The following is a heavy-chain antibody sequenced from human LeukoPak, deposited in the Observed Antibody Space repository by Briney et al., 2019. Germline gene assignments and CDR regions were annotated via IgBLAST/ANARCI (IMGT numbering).Heavy chain of an antibody. J-gene: IGHJ3*02. V-gene: IGHV3-7*03. CDR1: GFTFSSYW. CDR2: IKQDGSEK. D-gene: IGHD3-22*01. Sequence: GGSLRLSCAASGFTFSSYWMSWVRQAPGKGLEWVANIKQDGSEKYYVDSVKGRFTISRDNSRNSLYLQMNSLRTEDTALYYCAKDYGVYDSSGYTYDAFDIWGQGTMVTVSS. CDR3: AKDYGVYDSSGYTYDAFDI.